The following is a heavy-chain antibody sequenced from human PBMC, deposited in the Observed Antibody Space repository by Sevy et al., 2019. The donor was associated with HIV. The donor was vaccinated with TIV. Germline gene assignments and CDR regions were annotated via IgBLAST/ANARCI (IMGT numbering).Heavy chain of an antibody. V-gene: IGHV3-11*01. Sequence: GGSLRLSCAASGFTSSDYYMSWIRQAPGKGLEWLSYISGSGSDIYYADSVKGRFTISRDNAKNSLYLQMSSPRADDTAVYYCARDHVKDGDLGDYYYFAMDVWGQGTTVTVSS. CDR1: GFTSSDYY. CDR2: ISGSGSDI. CDR3: ARDHVKDGDLGDYYYFAMDV. D-gene: IGHD4-17*01. J-gene: IGHJ6*02.